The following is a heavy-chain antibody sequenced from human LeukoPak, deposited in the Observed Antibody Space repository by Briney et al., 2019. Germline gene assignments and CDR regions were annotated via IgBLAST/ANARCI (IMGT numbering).Heavy chain of an antibody. CDR1: GFTFSSYS. V-gene: IGHV3-21*01. CDR2: ISSSSSYV. J-gene: IGHJ3*02. CDR3: ARDRRAYGGNSEPAFDI. D-gene: IGHD4-23*01. Sequence: VGSLRLSCAASGFTFSSYSMNWVRQAPGKGLEWVSSISSSSSYVYYADSVKGRFTISRDNAKNPLYLQMNSLRAEDTAVYYCARDRRAYGGNSEPAFDIWGQGTMVTVSS.